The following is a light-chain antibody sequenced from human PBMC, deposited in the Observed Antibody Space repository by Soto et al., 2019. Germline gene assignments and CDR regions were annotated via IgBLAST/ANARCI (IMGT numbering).Light chain of an antibody. CDR2: AAS. V-gene: IGKV1-9*01. CDR1: QGISSY. Sequence: DIQLTQSPSFLSASVGDRVTITCRASQGISSYLAWYQQKPGKAPKLLMYAASTLQSGVPARFSGSGSGTEFTLTSSSLQPEDFATYYCQQLSSYPPTFGQGTKVEIK. CDR3: QQLSSYPPT. J-gene: IGKJ1*01.